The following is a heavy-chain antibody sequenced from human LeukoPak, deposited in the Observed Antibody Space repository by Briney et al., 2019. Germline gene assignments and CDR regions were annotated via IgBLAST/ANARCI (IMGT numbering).Heavy chain of an antibody. V-gene: IGHV4-4*07. CDR2: IYTSGST. D-gene: IGHD5-18*01. CDR1: GGSISSYY. J-gene: IGHJ5*02. Sequence: PSETLSLTCTVSGGSISSYYWSWIRQPAGKGLEWIGRIYTSGSTNYNPSLKSRVTMSVDTSKNQFSLRLSSVTAADTAVYYCAREPWPREYSIWFDPWGQGTLVTVSS. CDR3: AREPWPREYSIWFDP.